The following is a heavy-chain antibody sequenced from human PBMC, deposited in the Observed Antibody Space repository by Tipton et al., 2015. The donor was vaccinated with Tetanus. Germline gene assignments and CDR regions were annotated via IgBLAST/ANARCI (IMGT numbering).Heavy chain of an antibody. V-gene: IGHV4-4*07. CDR3: ARVRSAAYTTNWYSGDNWFDP. CDR1: GGSLSSNY. J-gene: IGHJ5*02. CDR2: IDASGST. Sequence: TLSLTCTVSGGSLSSNYWTWIRQPAGKGLEWIGRIDASGSTDYNPSLKSRVTMSVDTSENQFSLKLSSVIAADTAIHYCARVRSAAYTTNWYSGDNWFDPWGQGTLVTVSS. D-gene: IGHD6-13*01.